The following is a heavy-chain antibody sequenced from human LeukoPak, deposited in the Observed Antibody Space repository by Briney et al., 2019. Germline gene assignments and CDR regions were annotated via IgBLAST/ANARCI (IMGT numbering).Heavy chain of an antibody. V-gene: IGHV3-23*01. D-gene: IGHD3-22*01. CDR1: GFTFSSYA. Sequence: PGGSLRLSCAASGFTFSSYAMSWVRQAPGKGLEWVSAISGCGGSTYYADSVKGRFTISRDNSKNTLYLQMNSLRAEDTAVYYCAKDDYYDSSGYTQTPLSFDYWGQGTLVTVSS. J-gene: IGHJ4*02. CDR2: ISGCGGST. CDR3: AKDDYYDSSGYTQTPLSFDY.